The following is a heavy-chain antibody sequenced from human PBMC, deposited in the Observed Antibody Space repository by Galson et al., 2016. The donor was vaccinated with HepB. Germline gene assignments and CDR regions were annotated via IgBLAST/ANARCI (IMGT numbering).Heavy chain of an antibody. Sequence: LRLSCAASGFTFSSCPMSWVRQAPGKGLEWVSYISTSSSPISYRDSVKGRFTISRDNTKNSLYLQLNSRRAEDTAVYYCARIIKTGTTSHFDYWGQGTLVTVSS. D-gene: IGHD1-7*01. CDR2: ISTSSSPI. CDR1: GFTFSSCP. J-gene: IGHJ4*02. V-gene: IGHV3-21*01. CDR3: ARIIKTGTTSHFDY.